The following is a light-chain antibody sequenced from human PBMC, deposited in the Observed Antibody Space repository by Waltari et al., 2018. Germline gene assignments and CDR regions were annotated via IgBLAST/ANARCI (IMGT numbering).Light chain of an antibody. J-gene: IGLJ1*01. Sequence: QSVLTQPPSASETPGQRVTISCSGSNANLGSNFLYWYQQLPGKAPKLLIYSNNQRPSGGPDRFSASKSGTSASLAIDGLRSEDEAIYYCASWDDSHYVFGPGTQVTVL. V-gene: IGLV1-47*01. CDR1: NANLGSNF. CDR2: SNN. CDR3: ASWDDSHYV.